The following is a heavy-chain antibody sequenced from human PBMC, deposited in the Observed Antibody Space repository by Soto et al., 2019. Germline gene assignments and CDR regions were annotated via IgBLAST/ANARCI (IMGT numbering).Heavy chain of an antibody. CDR2: IIPIFGTA. CDR1: GGTFSSYA. J-gene: IGHJ4*02. D-gene: IGHD5-12*01. CDR3: ARDAGDGYKKNDY. V-gene: IGHV1-69*13. Sequence: SVKVSCKASGGTFSSYAISWVRQAPGQGLEWMGGIIPIFGTANYAQKFQGRVTITADESTSTAYMELSSLRSEDTAVYYCARDAGDGYKKNDYWGQGTLVTVSS.